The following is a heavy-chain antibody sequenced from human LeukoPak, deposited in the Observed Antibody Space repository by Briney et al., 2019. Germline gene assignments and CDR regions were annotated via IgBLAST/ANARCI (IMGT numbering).Heavy chain of an antibody. CDR3: AKDRVGATRGFFFDY. CDR1: GFTFSSYA. Sequence: GGSVRLSCAASGFTFSSYAMSWVRQAPGKGLDGVSDIRGSGGSTYYAGSVKVRFTMSKDNSKNTLYLEMTSLRAEDTAVYYYAKDRVGATRGFFFDYWGQGTLVTVSS. CDR2: IRGSGGST. J-gene: IGHJ4*02. D-gene: IGHD1-26*01. V-gene: IGHV3-23*01.